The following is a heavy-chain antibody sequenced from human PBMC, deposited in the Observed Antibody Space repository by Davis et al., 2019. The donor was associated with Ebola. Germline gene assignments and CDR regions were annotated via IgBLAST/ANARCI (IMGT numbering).Heavy chain of an antibody. D-gene: IGHD1-26*01. CDR1: GFTFSAYA. J-gene: IGHJ4*02. V-gene: IGHV3-23*01. CDR2: INGGGSRT. Sequence: PGGSLRLSCAASGFTFSAYAMNWVRQAPGKGPEWVSCINGGGSRTFYADSVKGRFTVSRDNSKNTLYLPITGLRVEDTAVYYCAKDRRGQSGVYYEFDYWGRGTLVTVSS. CDR3: AKDRRGQSGVYYEFDY.